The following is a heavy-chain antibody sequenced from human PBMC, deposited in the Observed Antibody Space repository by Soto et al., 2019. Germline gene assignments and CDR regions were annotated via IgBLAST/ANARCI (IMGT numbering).Heavy chain of an antibody. CDR2: IVVGSGNT. V-gene: IGHV1-58*01. D-gene: IGHD1-20*01. CDR1: GFTFTSSA. J-gene: IGHJ6*02. Sequence: SLKVSCKASGFTFTSSAVQWVRQARGQRLEWIGWIVVGSGNTNYAQKFQERVTITRDMSTSTAYMELSSLRSEDTAVYYCAAGITWVFDYYGMDVWGQGTTVTVSS. CDR3: AAGITWVFDYYGMDV.